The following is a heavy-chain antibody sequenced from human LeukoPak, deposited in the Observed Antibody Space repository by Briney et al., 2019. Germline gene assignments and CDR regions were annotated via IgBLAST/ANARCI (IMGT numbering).Heavy chain of an antibody. J-gene: IGHJ6*02. CDR1: GYTFTGYY. CDR2: INPNSGGT. D-gene: IGHD1-26*01. V-gene: IGHV1-2*02. CDR3: ARDSGSYPRGMDV. Sequence: GASVQVSCKASGYTFTGYYMHWVRQAPGQGLEWMGWINPNSGGTNYAQKFQGRVTMTRDTSISTAYMELSRLRSDDTAVYYCARDSGSYPRGMDVWGQGTTVTVSS.